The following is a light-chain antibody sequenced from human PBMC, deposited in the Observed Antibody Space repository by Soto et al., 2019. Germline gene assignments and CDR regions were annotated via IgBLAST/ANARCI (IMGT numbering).Light chain of an antibody. Sequence: QSVLTQPPSASGTPGQRVTISCSGSSSNIGSNTVNWYQQLPGTAPKLLIYSNNQRPSGVPDRLSGAKSGTSASLAISGLQSEDEADYYCAAWDDSLNGVVFGGGTQVTVL. CDR2: SNN. CDR3: AAWDDSLNGVV. V-gene: IGLV1-44*01. CDR1: SSNIGSNT. J-gene: IGLJ2*01.